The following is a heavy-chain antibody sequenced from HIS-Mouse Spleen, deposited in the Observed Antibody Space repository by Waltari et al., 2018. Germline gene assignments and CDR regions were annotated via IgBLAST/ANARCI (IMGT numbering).Heavy chain of an antibody. V-gene: IGHV3-30*18. Sequence: QVQLVESGGGVVQPGRSLRLSCAASGFTFSSYGMHWVRQAPGKGLEWVAVISYDGSNKYYADSVKGRFTISRDNSKNTLYLQMNSLRAEDTAVYYCAKDKHHAFDYWGQGTLDTVSS. J-gene: IGHJ4*02. CDR1: GFTFSSYG. CDR2: ISYDGSNK. CDR3: AKDKHHAFDY.